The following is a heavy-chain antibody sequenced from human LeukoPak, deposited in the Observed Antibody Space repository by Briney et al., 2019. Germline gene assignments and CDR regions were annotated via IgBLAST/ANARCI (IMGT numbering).Heavy chain of an antibody. Sequence: SETLSLTCTVSGGSISSSRYYWGWIRQPPGKGLEWIGCIYYSGSTYYNPSLQSRVTISVDTSNNQFSLKLSSVTAADTAVYYCARLVGAATDPFDYWGQGTLVTVSS. V-gene: IGHV4-39*01. CDR2: IYYSGST. D-gene: IGHD1-26*01. CDR3: ARLVGAATDPFDY. J-gene: IGHJ4*02. CDR1: GGSISSSRYY.